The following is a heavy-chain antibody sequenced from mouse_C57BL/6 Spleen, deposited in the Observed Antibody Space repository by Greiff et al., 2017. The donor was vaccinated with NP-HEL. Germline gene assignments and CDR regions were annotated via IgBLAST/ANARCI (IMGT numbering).Heavy chain of an antibody. J-gene: IGHJ2*01. CDR3: ARSDGYFLYFDY. D-gene: IGHD2-3*01. CDR1: GFNIKDYY. Sequence: EVQLQQSGAELVKPGASVKLSCTASGFNIKDYYMHWVKQRTEQGLEWIGRIDPEDGETKYAPKFQDKATITADTSSNTAYLQLSSLTSEDTAVYYCARSDGYFLYFDYWGQSTTLTVSS. V-gene: IGHV14-2*01. CDR2: IDPEDGET.